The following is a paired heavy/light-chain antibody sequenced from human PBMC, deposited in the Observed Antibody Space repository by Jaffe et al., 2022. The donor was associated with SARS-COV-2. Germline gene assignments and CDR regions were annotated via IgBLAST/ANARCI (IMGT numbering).Heavy chain of an antibody. J-gene: IGHJ6*02. CDR2: ISYDATNK. D-gene: IGHD3-10*01. CDR1: GFTFSIYG. V-gene: IGHV3-30*18. Sequence: QVQLVESGGGVVQPGRSLRLSCAASGFTFSIYGLHWVRQAPGKGLEWVAIISYDATNKYYADSVRGRFSVSRDNSKSTLYLQMNSLRVEDTALYYCAKDHEGFGLIPRDYGMDVWGQGTTVTVSS. CDR3: AKDHEGFGLIPRDYGMDV.
Light chain of an antibody. V-gene: IGLV2-14*03. CDR1: TSDVGGYNF. CDR2: DVS. Sequence: QSALTQPASVSGSPGQSITISCTGTTSDVGGYNFVSWYQHYPGKAPKLMIYDVSSRPSGVSNRFSGSKSGNTASLTISGLQAEDEADYYCSSYTSSITVVFGGGTKVTVL. J-gene: IGLJ2*01. CDR3: SSYTSSITVV.